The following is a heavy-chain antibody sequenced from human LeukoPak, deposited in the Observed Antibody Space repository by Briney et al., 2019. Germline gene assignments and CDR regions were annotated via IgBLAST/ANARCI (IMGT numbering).Heavy chain of an antibody. V-gene: IGHV3-7*01. CDR3: APYPHWLPGDV. CDR2: MNKDGSAK. J-gene: IGHJ6*02. D-gene: IGHD3-9*01. CDR1: GFTFSDSW. Sequence: GGSLRLSCAASGFTFSDSWMSWVRQAPGKGLEWVANMNKDGSAKDYVDSVKGRFTISRDNARNPLYLQMSSLRPEDTAVYYGAPYPHWLPGDVWGQGTTVPVSS.